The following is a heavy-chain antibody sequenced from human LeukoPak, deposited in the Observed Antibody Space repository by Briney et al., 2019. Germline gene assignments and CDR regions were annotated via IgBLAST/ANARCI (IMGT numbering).Heavy chain of an antibody. CDR3: ARDSYYYDSSGYYLDY. D-gene: IGHD3-22*01. J-gene: IGHJ4*02. V-gene: IGHV4-34*01. CDR2: INHSGST. Sequence: PTETLSLTCAVYGGSFSGYYWSWIRQPPGKGLEWIGEINHSGSTNYNPSLKSRVTISVDTSKNQFSLKLSSVTAADTAVYYCARDSYYYDSSGYYLDYWGQGTLVTVSS. CDR1: GGSFSGYY.